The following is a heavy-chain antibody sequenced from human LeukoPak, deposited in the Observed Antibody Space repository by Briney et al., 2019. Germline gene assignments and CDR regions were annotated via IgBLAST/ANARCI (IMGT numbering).Heavy chain of an antibody. CDR2: IYSTGSA. CDR3: AGPHYSSGWLDY. V-gene: IGHV4-59*03. CDR1: GGSIDSYY. Sequence: SETLSLTCSVSGGSIDSYYWNWIRQTPGKGLEWVGYIYSTGSATYNPSRRGRVTMSIDTSKNQFYLTLNSVTAADTAVYYCAGPHYSSGWLDYWGRGTLVTVSS. D-gene: IGHD6-19*01. J-gene: IGHJ4*02.